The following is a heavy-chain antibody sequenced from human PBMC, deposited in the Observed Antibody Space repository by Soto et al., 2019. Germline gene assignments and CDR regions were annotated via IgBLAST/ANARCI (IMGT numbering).Heavy chain of an antibody. V-gene: IGHV3-23*01. D-gene: IGHD3-10*01. CDR2: ISGSGGST. CDR1: GFTFSSYA. J-gene: IGHJ4*02. Sequence: EVQLLESGGGLVQPGGSLRLSCAASGFTFSSYAMSWVRQAPGKGLEWVSAISGSGGSTYYADSVKGRFTISRDNSKNTLYLQMNSLRAEDTAVYYCAEALNSITMVRGGPPMDGYWGQGTLVTVSS. CDR3: AEALNSITMVRGGPPMDGY.